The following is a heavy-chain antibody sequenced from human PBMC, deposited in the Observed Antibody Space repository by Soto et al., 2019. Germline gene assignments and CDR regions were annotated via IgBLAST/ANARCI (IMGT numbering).Heavy chain of an antibody. D-gene: IGHD4-17*01. J-gene: IGHJ4*02. Sequence: QVQLVQSGAEVKKPGASVKLSRRASGYTFTSNYMHWVRQAPGQGLEWMGRIQPSSGFTRVAQKLQGRFSMTRDTSTSTVYMELRSLTSHDTAVYFCARDYGEYVFDFWGQGTLVTVSS. CDR1: GYTFTSNY. CDR3: ARDYGEYVFDF. V-gene: IGHV1-46*01. CDR2: IQPSSGFT.